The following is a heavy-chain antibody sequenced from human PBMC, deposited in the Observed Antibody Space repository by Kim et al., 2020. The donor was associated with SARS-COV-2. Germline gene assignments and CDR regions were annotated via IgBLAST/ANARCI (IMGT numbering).Heavy chain of an antibody. V-gene: IGHV3-66*01. J-gene: IGHJ4*02. Sequence: SKYYADSVKCRFTISRDNSKNTLYLQMNSLGAEDTAVYYCASSEGLTFDYWGQGTLVTVSS. CDR3: ASSEGLTFDY. CDR2: SK. D-gene: IGHD3-9*01.